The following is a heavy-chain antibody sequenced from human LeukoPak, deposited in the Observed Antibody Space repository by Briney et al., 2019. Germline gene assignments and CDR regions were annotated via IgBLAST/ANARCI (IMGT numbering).Heavy chain of an antibody. CDR1: GFTFSSYG. CDR2: IRYDGSNK. D-gene: IGHD6-19*01. J-gene: IGHJ4*02. Sequence: SGGSLRLSCAASGFTFSSYGMHWVRQAPGKGLEWVAFIRYDGSNKYYADSVKGRFTISRDNSKNTLYLQMNSLRAEDTAVYYCAQSSGWYGAGFDYWGQGTLVTVSS. V-gene: IGHV3-30*02. CDR3: AQSSGWYGAGFDY.